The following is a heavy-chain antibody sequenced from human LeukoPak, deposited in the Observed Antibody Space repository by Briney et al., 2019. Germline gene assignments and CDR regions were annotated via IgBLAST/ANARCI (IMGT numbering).Heavy chain of an antibody. CDR1: GFTFSSYW. J-gene: IGHJ4*02. CDR2: INSDGSST. D-gene: IGHD3-22*01. Sequence: PGGSLRLSCAASGFTFSSYWMHWVRQAPGKGLVWVSRINSDGSSTSYADSVKGRFTISRDNAKNTLYLQMNSLRAEDTAVYYCARALPYYDSSGYQDYWGQGTLVTVSS. V-gene: IGHV3-74*01. CDR3: ARALPYYDSSGYQDY.